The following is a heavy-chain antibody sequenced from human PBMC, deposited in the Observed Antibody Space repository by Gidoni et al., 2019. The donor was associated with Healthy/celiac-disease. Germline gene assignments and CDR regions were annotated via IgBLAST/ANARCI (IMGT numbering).Heavy chain of an antibody. Sequence: EINHSGSTNYNPSLKSRVTISVDTSKNQFSLKLSSVTAADTAVYYCARHRPYDFWSGYYNPAVRNNWFDPWGQGTLVTVSS. CDR3: ARHRPYDFWSGYYNPAVRNNWFDP. J-gene: IGHJ5*02. CDR2: INHSGST. D-gene: IGHD3-3*01. V-gene: IGHV4-34*01.